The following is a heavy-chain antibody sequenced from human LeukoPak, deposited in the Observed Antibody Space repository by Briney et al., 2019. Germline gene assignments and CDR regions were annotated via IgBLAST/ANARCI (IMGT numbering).Heavy chain of an antibody. CDR2: ISSSSSYI. D-gene: IGHD2-2*02. Sequence: GGSLRLSCAASGFTFSSYSMNWVRQAPGKGLEWVSSISSSSSYIYYADSEKGRFTISRDNAKNSLYLQMNSLRAEDTAVYYCARVRVVPAAIRTGGWFDPWGQGTLVTVSS. J-gene: IGHJ5*02. CDR1: GFTFSSYS. V-gene: IGHV3-21*01. CDR3: ARVRVVPAAIRTGGWFDP.